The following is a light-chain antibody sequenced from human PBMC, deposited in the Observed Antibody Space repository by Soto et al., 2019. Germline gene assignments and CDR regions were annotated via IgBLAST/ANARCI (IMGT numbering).Light chain of an antibody. CDR2: DVS. V-gene: IGLV2-11*01. CDR1: SSDVGGYNY. Sequence: QSALTQPRSVSGSPGQSVPISCTGTSSDVGGYNYVSWYQQHPGKAPKLMIYDVSKRPSGVPDRFSGSKSGNTASLTISGLQAEDEADYYCCSYAGSYTVFGGGTKVTVL. J-gene: IGLJ3*02. CDR3: CSYAGSYTV.